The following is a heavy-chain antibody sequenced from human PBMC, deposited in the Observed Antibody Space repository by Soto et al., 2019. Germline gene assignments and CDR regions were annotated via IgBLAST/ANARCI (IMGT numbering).Heavy chain of an antibody. V-gene: IGHV6-1*01. J-gene: IGHJ4*02. CDR3: ARDLGTARRPYFDY. CDR1: GDSVSSNSAA. D-gene: IGHD6-6*01. CDR2: TYYRSKWYN. Sequence: SQTRSLTCAISGDSVSSNSAAWNWIRQSPSRGLEWLGRTYYRSKWYNDYAVSVRSRITINPDTSKNQFSLQLNSVTPEDTAVYYCARDLGTARRPYFDYWGQGTLVTVSS.